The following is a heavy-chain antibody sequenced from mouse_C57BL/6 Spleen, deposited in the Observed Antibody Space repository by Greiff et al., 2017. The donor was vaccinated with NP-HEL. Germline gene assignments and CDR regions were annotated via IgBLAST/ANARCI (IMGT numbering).Heavy chain of an antibody. CDR3: ARWYGSSLYYFDY. CDR1: GYTFTSYD. Sequence: QVQLKQSGPELVKPGASVKLSCKASGYTFTSYDINWVKQRPGQGLEWIGWIYPRDGSTKYNEKFKGKATLTVDTSSSTAYMELHSLTSEDSAVYFCARWYGSSLYYFDYWGQGTTLTVSS. J-gene: IGHJ2*01. D-gene: IGHD1-1*01. CDR2: IYPRDGST. V-gene: IGHV1-85*01.